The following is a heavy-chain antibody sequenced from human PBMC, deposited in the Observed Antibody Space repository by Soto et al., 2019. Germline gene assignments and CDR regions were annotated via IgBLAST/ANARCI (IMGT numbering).Heavy chain of an antibody. CDR2: IYYSGST. V-gene: IGHV4-31*02. CDR1: CGSISNHY. CDR3: ARWPQLEPRFDY. J-gene: IGHJ4*02. Sequence: SQTLPLTWTVSCGSISNHYWSLIRQHPGKGLEWIGYIYYSGSTYYNPSLKSRVTISVDTSKNQFSLKLSSVTAADTAVYYCARWPQLEPRFDYWGQGTLVTVSS. D-gene: IGHD1-1*01.